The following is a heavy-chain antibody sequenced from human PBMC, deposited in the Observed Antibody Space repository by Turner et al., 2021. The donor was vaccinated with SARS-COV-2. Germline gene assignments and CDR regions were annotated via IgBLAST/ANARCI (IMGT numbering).Heavy chain of an antibody. D-gene: IGHD5-18*01. V-gene: IGHV1-2*02. CDR3: ARSRYTYGSYYYYGMDV. CDR1: GYTFTGYY. J-gene: IGHJ6*02. Sequence: QVQLVQSGAEVKKPGASVKVSCTASGYTFTGYYMHWVRQAPGQGLEWMGWINPNSGGTNYEQKFKGRVTMTWDTSISTAYMELSRLRSDDTAVYYCARSRYTYGSYYYYGMDVWGQGTTVTVSS. CDR2: INPNSGGT.